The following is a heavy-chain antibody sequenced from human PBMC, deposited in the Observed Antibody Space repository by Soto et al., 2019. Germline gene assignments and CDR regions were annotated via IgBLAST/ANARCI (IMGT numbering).Heavy chain of an antibody. J-gene: IGHJ6*02. CDR3: AREINVRDYNFWSAPIYYWYGVDV. Sequence: QFQLVQSGAEVKKPGASVKVSYKASGYTFTSYGISWVRQAPGQGLEWMGWISAYNGNTNDAQKLQGRVTMTTDTSTSTAYMELRRLRSDNTAVYYWAREINVRDYNFWSAPIYYWYGVDVWGQGNTVTVSS. CDR1: GYTFTSYG. D-gene: IGHD3-3*01. V-gene: IGHV1-18*04. CDR2: ISAYNGNT.